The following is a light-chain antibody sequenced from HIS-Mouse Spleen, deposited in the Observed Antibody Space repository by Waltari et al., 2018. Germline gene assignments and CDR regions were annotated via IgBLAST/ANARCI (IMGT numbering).Light chain of an antibody. V-gene: IGKV3-20*01. Sequence: EIVLTQSPGTLSLSPGERANLSCRASQSVSSSYLAWYQQKPGQAPRLLIYGASSRATGIPDRFSGSGSGTDFTLTISRLEPEDFAVYYCQQYGSSPPYTFGQGTKLEIK. CDR1: QSVSSSY. J-gene: IGKJ2*01. CDR2: GAS. CDR3: QQYGSSPPYT.